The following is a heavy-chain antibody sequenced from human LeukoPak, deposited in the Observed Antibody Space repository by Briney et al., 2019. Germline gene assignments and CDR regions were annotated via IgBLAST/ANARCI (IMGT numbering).Heavy chain of an antibody. D-gene: IGHD6-19*01. CDR3: ARDRATATIQWYFDY. CDR2: ISSSGSTI. J-gene: IGHJ4*02. V-gene: IGHV3-48*03. CDR1: GFTFSSYE. Sequence: PGGSLRLSCAASGFTFSSYEMNWVRQAPGKGLEWVSYISSSGSTIYYADSVKGRFTISRDNAKNSLYLQMNSLRAEDTAVYYCARDRATATIQWYFDYWGQGTLVTVSS.